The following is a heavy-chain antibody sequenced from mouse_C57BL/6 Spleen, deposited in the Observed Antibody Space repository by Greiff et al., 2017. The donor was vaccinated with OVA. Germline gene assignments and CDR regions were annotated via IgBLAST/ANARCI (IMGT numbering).Heavy chain of an antibody. CDR2: LRNKANGYTT. CDR3: ARYYYGGSYDAMDY. Sequence: EVKLVESGGGLVQPGGSLSLSCAASGFTFTDYYMSWVRQPPGKALEWLGFLRNKANGYTTEYSASVKGRFTISRDNSQSILYLQMNALRAEDSATYYCARYYYGGSYDAMDYWGQGTSVTVSS. D-gene: IGHD1-1*01. V-gene: IGHV7-3*01. J-gene: IGHJ4*01. CDR1: GFTFTDYY.